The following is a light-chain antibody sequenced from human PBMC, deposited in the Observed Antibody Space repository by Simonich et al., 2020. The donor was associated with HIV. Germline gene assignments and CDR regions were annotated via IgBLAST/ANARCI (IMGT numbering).Light chain of an antibody. CDR2: DAS. J-gene: IGKJ4*01. CDR1: QSVSSN. V-gene: IGKV3-15*01. CDR3: QQYYSIPLT. Sequence: IVMTQSPATLSVSPGERATLSCRASQSVSSNLAWYQQKPGQAPRILIFDASTRATGVPAKFSGSGSGTEFTLTISSIQSEDFAVYYCQQYYSIPLTFGGGTKVEIK.